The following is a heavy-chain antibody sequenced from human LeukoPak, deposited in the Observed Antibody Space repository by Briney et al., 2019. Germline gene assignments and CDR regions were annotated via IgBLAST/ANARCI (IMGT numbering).Heavy chain of an antibody. Sequence: PSETLSLTCAVYGGSFSGYYWSWIRQPPGKGLEWIGEINHSGSTNYNPSLKSRVTISVDTSKNQFSLKLSSVTAADTAVYYCARGRDYWGLGTLVTVSS. CDR3: ARGRDY. J-gene: IGHJ4*02. V-gene: IGHV4-34*01. CDR2: INHSGST. CDR1: GGSFSGYY.